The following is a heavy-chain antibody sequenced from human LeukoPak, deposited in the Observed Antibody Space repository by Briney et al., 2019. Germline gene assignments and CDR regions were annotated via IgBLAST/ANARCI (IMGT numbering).Heavy chain of an antibody. V-gene: IGHV1-3*01. J-gene: IGHJ4*02. Sequence: ASVKVSCTASGYTFTSYAMHWVRQAHGQRHEWMGWIDAGTGNTKYSQKFQGRVTITRDTSASTAYMELSSLRSEDTAVYYCARDSGPLLLWFGELLNPLDYWGQGPLVTVSS. CDR1: GYTFTSYA. CDR3: ARDSGPLLLWFGELLNPLDY. CDR2: IDAGTGNT. D-gene: IGHD3-10*01.